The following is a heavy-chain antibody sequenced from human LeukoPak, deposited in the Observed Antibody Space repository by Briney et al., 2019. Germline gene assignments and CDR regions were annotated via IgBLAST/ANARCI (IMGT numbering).Heavy chain of an antibody. CDR2: ISSGSGTI. CDR3: ARAQKYSYDAFDI. Sequence: GGSLRLSCAASGFAFSSYSMNWVRQAPGKGLEYVSYISSGSGTIYYADSVKGRFTISRDNAKNSLYLQMNSLSAEDTAVYYCARAQKYSYDAFDIWGQGTMVTVSS. V-gene: IGHV3-48*04. D-gene: IGHD4-11*01. CDR1: GFAFSSYS. J-gene: IGHJ3*02.